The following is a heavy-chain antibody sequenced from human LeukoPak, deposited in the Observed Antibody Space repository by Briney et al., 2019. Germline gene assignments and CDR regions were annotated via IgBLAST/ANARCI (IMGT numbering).Heavy chain of an antibody. D-gene: IGHD4-23*01. V-gene: IGHV1-2*02. CDR3: ARQGYGGHSRGAADY. J-gene: IGHJ4*02. CDR1: GYTFTGYF. Sequence: ASVKVSCKASGYTFTGYFVHWVRQAPGQGLQWMGWINPNTGGTNYAQKFQGRVTMTRDTSISTAYMELRSLRSDDTAVYYCARQGYGGHSRGAADYWAREPWSPSPQ. CDR2: INPNTGGT.